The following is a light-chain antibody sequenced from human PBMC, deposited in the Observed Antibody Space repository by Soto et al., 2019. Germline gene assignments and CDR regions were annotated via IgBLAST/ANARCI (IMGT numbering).Light chain of an antibody. CDR1: QSVSRN. CDR3: QQYNPPRFT. V-gene: IGKV3-15*01. J-gene: IGKJ3*01. CDR2: DAS. Sequence: EIVMTQSPATLSVSPGERATLSCRASQSVSRNLAWYQQKPGQAPRLLIYDASTRATGIPARFSGSGSGTEFTLTISSLQSGDLAVYYCQQYNPPRFTFGPGTKVDIK.